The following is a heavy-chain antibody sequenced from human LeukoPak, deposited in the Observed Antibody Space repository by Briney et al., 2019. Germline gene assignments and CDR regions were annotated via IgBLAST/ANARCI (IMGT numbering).Heavy chain of an antibody. D-gene: IGHD4-17*01. CDR2: ISGSGGST. J-gene: IGHJ4*02. CDR1: GFTFSSYA. V-gene: IGHV3-23*01. Sequence: PGGSLRLSCAASGFTFSSYAMSWVRQAPGKGPEWVSAISGSGGSTYYADSVKGRFTISRDNSKNTLYLQMNSLRAEDTAVYYCANKPTASFDYWGQGTLVTVSS. CDR3: ANKPTASFDY.